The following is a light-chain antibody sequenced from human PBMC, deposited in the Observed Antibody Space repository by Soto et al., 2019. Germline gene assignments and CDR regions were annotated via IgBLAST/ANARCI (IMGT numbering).Light chain of an antibody. J-gene: IGKJ4*01. V-gene: IGKV1-12*01. Sequence: DIQMTQSPSSVSASVGDRVTITCRTSQGSASWLAWYQQKPGKAPKLLIYAASSLQSGVPSRFSGSGSGSDFTLTISSLQPEDFATYHCQPANSFPLTFGGGTKVEIK. CDR1: QGSASW. CDR2: AAS. CDR3: QPANSFPLT.